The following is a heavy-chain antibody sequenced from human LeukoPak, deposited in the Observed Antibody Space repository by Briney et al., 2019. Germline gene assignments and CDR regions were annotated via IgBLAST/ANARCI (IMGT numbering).Heavy chain of an antibody. D-gene: IGHD2-2*01. CDR3: ARDKYCSSTSCRSFDI. J-gene: IGHJ3*02. Sequence: ASVKVSCKASGGTFSSYAISWVRQAPGQGLEWMGWISAYNGNTNYAQKLQGRVTMTTDTSTSTAYMELRSLRSDDTAVYYCARDKYCSSTSCRSFDIWGQGTMVTVSS. V-gene: IGHV1-18*01. CDR1: GGTFSSYA. CDR2: ISAYNGNT.